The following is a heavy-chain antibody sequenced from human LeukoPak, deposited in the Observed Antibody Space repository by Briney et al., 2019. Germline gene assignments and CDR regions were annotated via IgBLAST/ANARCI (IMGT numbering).Heavy chain of an antibody. CDR3: AKNRLEIFGGGDY. D-gene: IGHD3-3*01. CDR1: GFTFSSYG. V-gene: IGHV3-30*18. Sequence: GGSLRLSCAASGFTFSSYGMHWVRQAPGKGLEWVAVISYDGSNKYYADSVKGRFTISRDNSKSTLYLQMNSLRAEDTAVYYCAKNRLEIFGGGDYWGQGTLVTVSS. CDR2: ISYDGSNK. J-gene: IGHJ4*02.